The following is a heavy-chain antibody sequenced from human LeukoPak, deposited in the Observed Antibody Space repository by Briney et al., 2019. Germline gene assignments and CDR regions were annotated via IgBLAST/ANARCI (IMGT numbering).Heavy chain of an antibody. D-gene: IGHD6-19*01. CDR1: GFTFSSYA. V-gene: IGHV3-23*01. J-gene: IGHJ4*02. CDR2: ISGSGGST. Sequence: GGSLRLSCVASGFTFSSYAMSWVRQAPGKGLEWVSAISGSGGSTYYADSVKGRFTISRDNSKNTLYLQMNSLRAEDTAVYYCANLDIAVAGTEETIDYWGQGTLVTVSS. CDR3: ANLDIAVAGTEETIDY.